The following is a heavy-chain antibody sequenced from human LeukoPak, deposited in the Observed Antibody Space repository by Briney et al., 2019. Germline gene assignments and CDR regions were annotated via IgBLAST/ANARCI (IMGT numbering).Heavy chain of an antibody. V-gene: IGHV3-23*01. D-gene: IGHD3-10*01. CDR1: GFTFSSYA. CDR3: AKDRDYYGSADRIDY. Sequence: GGSLRLSCAASGFTFSSYAMSWVRQAPGKGLEWVSAISGSGGSTYYADSVKGRFTISRDNSKNTLYLQMNSLRAEDTAVYYCAKDRDYYGSADRIDYWGQGTLVTVSS. CDR2: ISGSGGST. J-gene: IGHJ4*02.